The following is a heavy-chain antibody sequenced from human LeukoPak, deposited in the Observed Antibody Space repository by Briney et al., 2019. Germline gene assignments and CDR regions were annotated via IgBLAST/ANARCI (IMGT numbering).Heavy chain of an antibody. CDR1: GFTFSSYA. J-gene: IGHJ4*02. CDR2: ISSDGGST. V-gene: IGHV3-64*04. CDR3: AKDGDCGGGGCFPNNFNY. D-gene: IGHD2-15*01. Sequence: GGSLRLSCSASGFTFSSYAMHWVRQAPGKGLEYVSAISSDGGSTYYADSVKGRFTISRDNSKNTLYLQMNSLRIEDTAVYYCAKDGDCGGGGCFPNNFNYWGQGTLVTVSS.